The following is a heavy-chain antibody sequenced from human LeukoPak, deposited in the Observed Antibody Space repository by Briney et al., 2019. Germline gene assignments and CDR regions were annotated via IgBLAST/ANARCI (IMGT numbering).Heavy chain of an antibody. CDR2: INHSGST. CDR1: GGSFSGYY. J-gene: IGHJ5*02. Sequence: PSETLSLTCAVYGGSFSGYYRSWIRQPPGKGLEWIGEINHSGSTNYNPSLKSQVTISVDTSKNQFSLKLSSLTAADTAVYYCARVGWIVVPEGFDPWGQGTLVTVSS. CDR3: ARVGWIVVPEGFDP. D-gene: IGHD3-22*01. V-gene: IGHV4-34*01.